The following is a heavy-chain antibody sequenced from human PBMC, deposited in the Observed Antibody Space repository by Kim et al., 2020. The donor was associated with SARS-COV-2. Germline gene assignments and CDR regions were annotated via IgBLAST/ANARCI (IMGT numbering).Heavy chain of an antibody. D-gene: IGHD2-2*01. CDR3: ARSRGY. Sequence: YDGSNKYYADSVKGRFTISRDNSKNTLYLQMNSLRAEDTAVYYCARSRGYWGQGTLVTVSS. J-gene: IGHJ4*02. V-gene: IGHV3-30-3*01. CDR2: YDGSNK.